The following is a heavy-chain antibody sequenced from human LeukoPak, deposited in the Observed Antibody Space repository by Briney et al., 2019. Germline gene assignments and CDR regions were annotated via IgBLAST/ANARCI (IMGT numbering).Heavy chain of an antibody. CDR2: MNPNSGNT. D-gene: IGHD3-3*01. Sequence: GASVKVSCKASGYTFTSYDINWVRQATGQGLEWMGWMNPNSGNTGYAQKFQGRVTMTRNTSISTAYMELSSLRSDDTAVYYCARDYFDYDFWSGKSNLDYWGQGTLVTVSS. J-gene: IGHJ4*02. CDR1: GYTFTSYD. V-gene: IGHV1-8*01. CDR3: ARDYFDYDFWSGKSNLDY.